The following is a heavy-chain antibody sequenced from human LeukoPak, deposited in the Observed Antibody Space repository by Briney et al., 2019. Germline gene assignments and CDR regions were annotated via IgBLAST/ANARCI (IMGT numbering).Heavy chain of an antibody. CDR1: GFTFSSYG. D-gene: IGHD5-12*01. V-gene: IGHV3-30*03. Sequence: PGGSLRLSCAASGFTFSSYGMYWVRQAPGKGLEWVAVISYDGSNKYYGDSVKGRFTISRDNAKNSLYLQMNSLRADDTAVYYCARDPVQWLNWFDPWGQGTLVTVSS. CDR3: ARDPVQWLNWFDP. J-gene: IGHJ5*02. CDR2: ISYDGSNK.